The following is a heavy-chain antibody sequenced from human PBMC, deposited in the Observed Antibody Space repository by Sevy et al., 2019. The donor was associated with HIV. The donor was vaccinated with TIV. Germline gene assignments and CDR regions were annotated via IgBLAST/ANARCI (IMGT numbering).Heavy chain of an antibody. CDR3: VKERGGEGGDH. Sequence: GGCLRLSCAASGFSFSSYGMHWVRQAPGKGLEWMSYIQYDGSNKDYGDSVKGRFTISRDNSKNTLYLQMNSLRVEDTAVFYCVKERGGEGGDHWGQGTVVIVSS. CDR1: GFSFSSYG. J-gene: IGHJ4*02. D-gene: IGHD2-21*01. CDR2: IQYDGSNK. V-gene: IGHV3-30*02.